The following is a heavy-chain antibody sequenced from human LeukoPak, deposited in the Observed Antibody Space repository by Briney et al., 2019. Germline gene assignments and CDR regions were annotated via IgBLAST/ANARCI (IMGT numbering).Heavy chain of an antibody. Sequence: GGSLRLACAASGFTFSSYWMHWVRPAPGKGLVWVSRINSDGSSTSYADSVKGRFTISRDNAKNTLYLQMNSLRAEDTAVYYCAREDYGDYYFDYWGQGTLVTVSS. V-gene: IGHV3-74*01. CDR2: INSDGSST. CDR3: AREDYGDYYFDY. D-gene: IGHD4-17*01. CDR1: GFTFSSYW. J-gene: IGHJ4*02.